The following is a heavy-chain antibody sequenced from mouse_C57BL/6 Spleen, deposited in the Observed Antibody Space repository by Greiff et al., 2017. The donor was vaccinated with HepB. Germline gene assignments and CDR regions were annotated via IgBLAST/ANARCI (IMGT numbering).Heavy chain of an antibody. Sequence: QVQLQQPGAELVKPGASVKLSCKPSGYTFTSYWMHWVKQRPGQGLEWIGMIHPNSGSTNYNEKFKSKATLTVDKSSSTAYMQLSSLTSEDSAVYYCATFYSVYFDYWGQGTTLTVSS. CDR1: GYTFTSYW. V-gene: IGHV1-64*01. J-gene: IGHJ2*01. D-gene: IGHD2-1*01. CDR2: IHPNSGST. CDR3: ATFYSVYFDY.